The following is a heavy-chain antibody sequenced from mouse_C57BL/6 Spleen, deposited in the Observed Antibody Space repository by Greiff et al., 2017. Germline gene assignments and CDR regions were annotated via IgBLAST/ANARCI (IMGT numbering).Heavy chain of an antibody. J-gene: IGHJ2*01. Sequence: EVKLMESEGGLVQPGSSMKLSCTASGFTFSDYYMAWVRQVPEKGLEWVANINYDGSSTYYLDSLKSRFIISRDNAKNILYLQMSSLKSEDTATYYWAIEHYGSRRPFHYWGQGTTLTVSS. CDR3: AIEHYGSRRPFHY. CDR2: INYDGSST. CDR1: GFTFSDYY. D-gene: IGHD1-1*01. V-gene: IGHV5-16*01.